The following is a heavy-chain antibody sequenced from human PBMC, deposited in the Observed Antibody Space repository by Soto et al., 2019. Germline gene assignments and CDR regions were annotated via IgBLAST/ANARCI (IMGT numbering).Heavy chain of an antibody. V-gene: IGHV3-23*01. J-gene: IGHJ3*02. Sequence: GGSLRLSCAASGFTFSTYAMSWDRQAPGKGLEWVSAISRDGYDIYYADSVKGRFTISRDNSKHMLFLQMHSLRTDDTAVYYCAHPRGYGVFDAYDIWGQVAMVTFSS. CDR1: GFTFSTYA. CDR3: AHPRGYGVFDAYDI. CDR2: ISRDGYDI. D-gene: IGHD4-17*01.